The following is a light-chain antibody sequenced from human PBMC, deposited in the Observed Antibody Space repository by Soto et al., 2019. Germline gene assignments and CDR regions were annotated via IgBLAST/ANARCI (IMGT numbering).Light chain of an antibody. V-gene: IGKV1-5*03. CDR2: KAP. CDR1: QTISSW. Sequence: DLQMTQSPSTLSGSVGDRVTITCRASQTISSWLAWYQQKPGKAPKLLIYKAPTLKSGVPSRFSDSGSGTEFTLTISSLQPDYFATYYCQHYNIYSEAFGQGTKVELK. J-gene: IGKJ1*01. CDR3: QHYNIYSEA.